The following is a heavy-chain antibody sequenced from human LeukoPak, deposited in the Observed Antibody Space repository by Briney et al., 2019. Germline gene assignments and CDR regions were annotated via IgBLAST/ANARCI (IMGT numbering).Heavy chain of an antibody. V-gene: IGHV3-23*01. J-gene: IGHJ4*02. CDR2: ISGSGGST. Sequence: GGSLRLSCAASGFTFSSYAMSWVRQAPGKGLEWVSGISGSGGSTYYADSVKGRFTISRDNSKNTLYLQMNSLRAEDTAVYYCAKGRLRFLEWLLSSFDYWGQGTLVTVSS. D-gene: IGHD3-3*01. CDR3: AKGRLRFLEWLLSSFDY. CDR1: GFTFSSYA.